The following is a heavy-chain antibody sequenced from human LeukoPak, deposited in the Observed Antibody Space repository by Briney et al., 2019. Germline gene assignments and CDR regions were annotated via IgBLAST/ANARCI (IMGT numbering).Heavy chain of an antibody. J-gene: IGHJ5*02. CDR3: ARGPRFGELLWHWFDP. D-gene: IGHD3-10*01. CDR1: GYSISNGYY. V-gene: IGHV4-38-2*02. Sequence: SETLSLTCTVSGYSISNGYYWGWIRQPPGKGLEWIGSIYHSGSTYYNPSLKSRVTISEDTSKNQFSLKLRSVTAADTAVYYCARGPRFGELLWHWFDPWGQGTLVTVSS. CDR2: IYHSGST.